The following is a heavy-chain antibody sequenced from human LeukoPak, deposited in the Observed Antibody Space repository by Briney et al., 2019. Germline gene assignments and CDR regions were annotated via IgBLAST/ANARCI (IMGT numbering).Heavy chain of an antibody. CDR1: GCTFTSYG. J-gene: IGHJ6*02. CDR2: ISAYNGNT. V-gene: IGHV1-18*01. Sequence: ASVKVSCKASGCTFTSYGISWVRQAPGQGRAWMGWISAYNGNTNYAQKLQGRVTMTTDTSTSTAYMELRSLRSDDTAVYYCARTDSGNYQLAPPLYYYYGMDVWGQGTTVTVSS. CDR3: ARTDSGNYQLAPPLYYYYGMDV. D-gene: IGHD1-26*01.